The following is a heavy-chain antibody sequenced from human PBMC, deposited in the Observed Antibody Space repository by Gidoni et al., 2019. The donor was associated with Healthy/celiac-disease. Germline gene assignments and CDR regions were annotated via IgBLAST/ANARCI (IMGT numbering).Heavy chain of an antibody. CDR1: GPSFSGCY. D-gene: IGHD3-22*01. CDR3: ARGRYHDSSGFPY. Sequence: QVQLQQWGEGLLKPSEPLSLTCAMSGPSFSGCYWSWIRQSPGRGLEWIAEITHTGSTNYKPSLRSRVTISVDASKNQFSLQLRSVTAADTAVYYCARGRYHDSSGFPYWGQGTLVTVSS. V-gene: IGHV4-34*01. CDR2: ITHTGST. J-gene: IGHJ4*02.